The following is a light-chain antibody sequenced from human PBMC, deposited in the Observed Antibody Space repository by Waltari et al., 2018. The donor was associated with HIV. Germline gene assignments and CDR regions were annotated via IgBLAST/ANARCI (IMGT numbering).Light chain of an antibody. CDR2: DVS. J-gene: IGLJ2*01. CDR3: SSYTSSSTLNVV. V-gene: IGLV2-14*03. Sequence: QSALTQPASVSGSPGQSIPISCTGTSSDVGGYNYVSWSQQHPGEAPKLMIYDVSNRPSGVSNRFSGSKSGNTASLTISGLQAEDEADYYCSSYTSSSTLNVVFGGGTKLTVL. CDR1: SSDVGGYNY.